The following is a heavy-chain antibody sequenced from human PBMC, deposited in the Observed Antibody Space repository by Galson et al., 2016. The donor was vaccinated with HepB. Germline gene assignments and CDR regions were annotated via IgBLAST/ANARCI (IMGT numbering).Heavy chain of an antibody. V-gene: IGHV3-11*01. D-gene: IGHD6-19*01. Sequence: SLRLSCAASGFTFSYYYMSWIRQAPGEGLEWVSYISGDGRTINYADSVKGRFSSSRDNADNSLYLHMNSLTGEDTAVYYCARMFPLYSSGWYVRGDGWFDSWGQGTLVTVSS. J-gene: IGHJ5*01. CDR3: ARMFPLYSSGWYVRGDGWFDS. CDR2: ISGDGRTI. CDR1: GFTFSYYY.